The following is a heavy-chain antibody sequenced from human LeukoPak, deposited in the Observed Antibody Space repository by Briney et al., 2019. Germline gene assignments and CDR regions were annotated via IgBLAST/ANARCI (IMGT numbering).Heavy chain of an antibody. CDR1: GFTFSSYA. D-gene: IGHD2-2*01. CDR3: GREDCNNVRCYGASDA. Sequence: GGSLRLSCVGSGFTFSSYAMNWVRQAPGKGLEWVSSISSNNNIYYADSVKGRFTISRDNAENSLSLQMNSLRGEDTAVYYCGREDCNNVRCYGASDAWGQGTLVTVSS. J-gene: IGHJ5*02. V-gene: IGHV3-69-1*01. CDR2: ISSNNNI.